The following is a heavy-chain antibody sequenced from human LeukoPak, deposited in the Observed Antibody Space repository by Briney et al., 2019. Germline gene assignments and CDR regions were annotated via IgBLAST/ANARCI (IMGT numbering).Heavy chain of an antibody. CDR1: GFTFSSYG. V-gene: IGHV3-30*18. J-gene: IGHJ4*02. Sequence: GGSLRLSCAASGFTFSSYGMHWVRQAPGKGLEWVAVISYDGSNKYYADSVKGRFTISRDNSENTLYLQMNSLRAEDTAVYYCAKDLGGAVDYWGQGTLVTVSS. CDR3: AKDLGGAVDY. D-gene: IGHD1-26*01. CDR2: ISYDGSNK.